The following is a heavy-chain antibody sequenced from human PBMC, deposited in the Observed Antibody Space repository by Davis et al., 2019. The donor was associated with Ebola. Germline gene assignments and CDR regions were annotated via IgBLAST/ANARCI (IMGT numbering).Heavy chain of an antibody. J-gene: IGHJ6*02. CDR2: ISYEGSSK. D-gene: IGHD6-19*01. CDR1: GFTFNSYA. V-gene: IGHV3-30-3*01. Sequence: GESLKISCAASGFTFNSYAMFWVRQAPGKGLEWVTSISYEGSSKNYADSVKGRFTVSRDNSRNTLYLQMNSLRAEDTAVYYCARVLGSGPYGEYYYGMDVWGQGTTVTVSS. CDR3: ARVLGSGPYGEYYYGMDV.